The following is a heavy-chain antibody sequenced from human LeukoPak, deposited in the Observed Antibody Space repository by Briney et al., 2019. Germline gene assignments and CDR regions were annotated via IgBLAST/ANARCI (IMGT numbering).Heavy chain of an antibody. J-gene: IGHJ1*01. CDR3: ARDLASSSWYGYFQH. V-gene: IGHV3-30*04. D-gene: IGHD6-13*01. Sequence: GRSLRLSCAASGSTFSSYAMHWVRQAPGKGLEWVAAISYDGSNKYYADSVKGRFTISRDNSKNTLYLQMNSLRAEDTAVYYCARDLASSSWYGYFQHWGQGTLVTVSS. CDR2: ISYDGSNK. CDR1: GSTFSSYA.